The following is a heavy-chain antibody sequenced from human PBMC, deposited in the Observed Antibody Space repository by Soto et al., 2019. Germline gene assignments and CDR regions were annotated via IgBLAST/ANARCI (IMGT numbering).Heavy chain of an antibody. J-gene: IGHJ5*02. V-gene: IGHV4-34*01. D-gene: IGHD3-10*01. Sequence: SETLSLTCAVYGGSFSGYYWSWIRQPPGKGLEWIGEINHSGSTNYNPSLKSRVTISVDTSKNQFSLKLSSVTAADTAVYYCATLYGSGSYDWFDPWGQGTLVTVS. CDR3: ATLYGSGSYDWFDP. CDR1: GGSFSGYY. CDR2: INHSGST.